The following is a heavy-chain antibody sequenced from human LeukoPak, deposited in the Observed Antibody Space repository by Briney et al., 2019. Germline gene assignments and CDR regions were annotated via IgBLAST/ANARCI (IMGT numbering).Heavy chain of an antibody. V-gene: IGHV4-39*07. D-gene: IGHD2-15*01. J-gene: IGHJ6*02. CDR2: INHSGST. Sequence: SETLSLTCIVSGGSISSISSNNYHWGWIRQPPGKGLEWIGEINHSGSTNYNPSLKSRVTISVDTSKNQFSLKLSSVTAADTAVYYCARGSCSGGSCSRPRSHYYYYGMDVWGQGTTVTVSS. CDR3: ARGSCSGGSCSRPRSHYYYYGMDV. CDR1: GGSISSISSNNYH.